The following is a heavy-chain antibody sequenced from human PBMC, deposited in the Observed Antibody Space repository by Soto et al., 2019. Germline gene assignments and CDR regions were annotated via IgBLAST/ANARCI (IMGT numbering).Heavy chain of an antibody. CDR2: INPSGGST. V-gene: IGHV1-46*01. CDR1: GYTFTSYY. CDR3: AREASNYYDSSGYQNYYYYYGMDV. Sequence: ASVKVSCTASGYTFTSYYMHWVRQAPGQGLEWMGIINPSGGSTSYAQKFQGRVTMTRDTSTSTVYMELSSLRSEDTAVYYCAREASNYYDSSGYQNYYYYYGMDVWGQGTTVTVSS. J-gene: IGHJ6*02. D-gene: IGHD3-22*01.